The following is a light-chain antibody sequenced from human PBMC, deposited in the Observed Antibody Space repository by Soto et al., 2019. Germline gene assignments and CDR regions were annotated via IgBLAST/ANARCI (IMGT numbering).Light chain of an antibody. CDR3: SSYTSSSTRVV. J-gene: IGLJ2*01. Sequence: QSALTQPASVSGSPGQSITISCTGTNSEVGGYNFVSWYQHHPGKAPKLMIYDVSNRPSGVSNRFSGSKSGNTASLTISGLQAEDEADYYCSSYTSSSTRVVFGGGTKLTGL. V-gene: IGLV2-14*03. CDR1: NSEVGGYNF. CDR2: DVS.